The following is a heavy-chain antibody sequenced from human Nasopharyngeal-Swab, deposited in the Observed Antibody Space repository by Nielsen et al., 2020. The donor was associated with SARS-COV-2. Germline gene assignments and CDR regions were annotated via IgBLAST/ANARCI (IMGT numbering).Heavy chain of an antibody. CDR3: ARAPDCGGGSCNSYHYYGMDV. CDR2: INRDGTYT. CDR1: GFTFSSHW. J-gene: IGHJ6*02. Sequence: GESLKISCAASGFTFSSHWMHWVRQPPGKGLVWVSRINRDGTYTTYADSVEGRFTISRDNAKNTLFLQMYNLRAEDTAVYYCARAPDCGGGSCNSYHYYGMDVWGQGTTVTVSS. V-gene: IGHV3-74*01. D-gene: IGHD2-15*01.